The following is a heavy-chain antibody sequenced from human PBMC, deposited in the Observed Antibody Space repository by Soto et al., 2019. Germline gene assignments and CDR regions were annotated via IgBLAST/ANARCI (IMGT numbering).Heavy chain of an antibody. V-gene: IGHV3-23*01. CDR1: GFTFISYA. D-gene: IGHD5-12*01. CDR3: AKEGLADEKTNKDY. Sequence: ESLRLSCAASGFTFISYAMSWVLQAPGKGLGWVSAISGSGGSTYYADSVKGRFTISRDNSKNTLYLQMNSLRAEDTAVYYCAKEGLADEKTNKDYWGQGSLGTGSS. CDR2: ISGSGGST. J-gene: IGHJ4*02.